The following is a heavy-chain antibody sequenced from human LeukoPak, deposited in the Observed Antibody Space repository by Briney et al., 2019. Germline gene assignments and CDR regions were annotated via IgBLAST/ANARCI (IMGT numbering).Heavy chain of an antibody. Sequence: SETLSLTCAVYGGSFSGYYWSWIRQPPGKGLEWIGSIYYSGSTYYNPSLKSRVTISVDTSKNQFSLKLSSVTAADTAVYYCARHVPYNDYGDYYDAFDIWGQGTMVTVSS. CDR3: ARHVPYNDYGDYYDAFDI. V-gene: IGHV4-34*01. D-gene: IGHD4-17*01. CDR2: IYYSGST. CDR1: GGSFSGYY. J-gene: IGHJ3*02.